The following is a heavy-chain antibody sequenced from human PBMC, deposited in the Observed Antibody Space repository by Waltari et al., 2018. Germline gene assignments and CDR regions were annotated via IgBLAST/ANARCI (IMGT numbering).Heavy chain of an antibody. CDR3: AKGPLKDGDYDANFQH. CDR2: IWDNGSNK. Sequence: QVQLVESGGGVVQPGRSLRLSCAASGFTFSSYGMHWVRQAPGRGREWVAVIWDNGSNKYYADAWKGRFTISRENSKNTLYLQMNSLRAEDTAMYYCAKGPLKDGDYDANFQHWGQGTLVTVSS. CDR1: GFTFSSYG. V-gene: IGHV3-30*18. J-gene: IGHJ1*01. D-gene: IGHD4-17*01.